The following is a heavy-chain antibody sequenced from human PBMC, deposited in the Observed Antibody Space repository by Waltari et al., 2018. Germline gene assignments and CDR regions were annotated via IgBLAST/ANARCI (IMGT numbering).Heavy chain of an antibody. D-gene: IGHD1-26*01. J-gene: IGHJ4*02. Sequence: QVQVVESGGSVIQPGRSLRISCAASGFAFSSSSMHWVRQAPGKGLEWGAVITYDGDEKYYADSVKGRFTSSRDNSKNTVLLQMDRLTTEDTATYYCARGAGATERYYFDFWGQGTLVTVSS. CDR1: GFAFSSSS. V-gene: IGHV3-30*04. CDR2: ITYDGDEK. CDR3: ARGAGATERYYFDF.